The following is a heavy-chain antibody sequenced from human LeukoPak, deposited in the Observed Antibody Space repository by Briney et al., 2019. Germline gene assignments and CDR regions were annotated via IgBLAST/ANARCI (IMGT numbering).Heavy chain of an antibody. Sequence: GGSLRLSCAASVFTFSSYGMHWVRQAPGKGLEWVAFIRYDGSNKYYADSVKGRFTISRDNSKNTLYLQMNSLRAEDTAVYYCASLYCSSTSCYPWGQGTLVTVSS. CDR2: IRYDGSNK. D-gene: IGHD2-2*01. J-gene: IGHJ1*01. CDR1: VFTFSSYG. CDR3: ASLYCSSTSCYP. V-gene: IGHV3-30*02.